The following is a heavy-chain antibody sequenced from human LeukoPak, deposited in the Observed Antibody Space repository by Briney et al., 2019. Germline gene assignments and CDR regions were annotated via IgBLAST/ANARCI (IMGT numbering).Heavy chain of an antibody. CDR2: INPSGGST. V-gene: IGHV1-46*01. D-gene: IGHD3-22*01. CDR3: ARIDNGYYYDSSGYYHDAFDI. CDR1: GYTFTSYY. J-gene: IGHJ3*02. Sequence: ASVKVSCKASGYTFTSYYMHWVRQAPGQGLEWMGIINPSGGSTSYAQKFQGRVTMTRDMSTSTVYMELSSLRSEDTAVYYCARIDNGYYYDSSGYYHDAFDIWGQGTMVTVSS.